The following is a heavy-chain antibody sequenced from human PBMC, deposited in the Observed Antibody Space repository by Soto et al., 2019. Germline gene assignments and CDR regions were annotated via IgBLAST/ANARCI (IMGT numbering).Heavy chain of an antibody. CDR3: AKDVTGGFGELLSEIDY. V-gene: IGHV3-23*01. D-gene: IGHD3-10*01. J-gene: IGHJ4*02. Sequence: ESGGGLVQPGGSLRLSCVASGFTFSSYAMSWVRQAPGKGLEWVSAISGSGGSTYYADSVKGRFTISRDNSRNTLNLQMTSLRADDTAVYYCAKDVTGGFGELLSEIDYWGQGTLVTVSS. CDR1: GFTFSSYA. CDR2: ISGSGGST.